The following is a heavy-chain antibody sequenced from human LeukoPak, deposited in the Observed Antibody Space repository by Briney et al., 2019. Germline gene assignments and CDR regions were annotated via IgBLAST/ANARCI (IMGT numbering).Heavy chain of an antibody. V-gene: IGHV4-34*01. D-gene: IGHD6-6*01. CDR3: ARGYSSSSQYYYYYYYMDV. CDR2: INHSGST. CDR1: GGSFSGYY. J-gene: IGHJ6*03. Sequence: PSETLSLTCAVYGGSFSGYYWSWLRQPPGKGLEWIGEINHSGSTNYNPSLKSRVTISVDTSKNQFSLKLSSVTAADTAVYYCARGYSSSSQYYYYYYYMDVWGKGTTVTVSS.